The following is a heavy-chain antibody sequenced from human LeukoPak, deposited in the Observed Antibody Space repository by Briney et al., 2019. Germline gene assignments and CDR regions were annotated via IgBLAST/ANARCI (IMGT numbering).Heavy chain of an antibody. CDR1: GFTFSSYA. D-gene: IGHD5-18*01. V-gene: IGHV3-23*01. Sequence: RVGSLRLSCAASGFTFSSYAMSSVRQAPGKGLEWVSAISGSGGSTYYADSVKGRFTISRDNSKNTLYLQMNSLRAEDTAVYYCAKVERYSYGSSEDYWGQGTLVTVSS. J-gene: IGHJ4*02. CDR2: ISGSGGST. CDR3: AKVERYSYGSSEDY.